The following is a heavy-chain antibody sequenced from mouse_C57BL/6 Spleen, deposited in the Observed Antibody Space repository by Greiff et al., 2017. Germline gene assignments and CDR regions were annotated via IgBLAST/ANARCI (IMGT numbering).Heavy chain of an antibody. CDR2: IYPGSGNT. V-gene: IGHV1-76*01. CDR3: ARFYYGNWMDY. J-gene: IGHJ4*01. D-gene: IGHD2-1*01. Sequence: QVHVKQSGAELVRPGASVKLSCKASGYTFTDYYINWVKQRPGQGLEWIARIYPGSGNTYYNEKFKGKATLTAEKSSSTAYMQRSSLTSEDSAVYFCARFYYGNWMDYWGQGTSVTVSS. CDR1: GYTFTDYY.